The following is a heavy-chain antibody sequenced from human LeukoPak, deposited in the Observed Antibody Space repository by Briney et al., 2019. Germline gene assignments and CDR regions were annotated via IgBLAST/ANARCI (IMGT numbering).Heavy chain of an antibody. CDR2: INPSGGST. CDR3: ARELSPSGNYDC. Sequence: SSVTVSCKASGYTFTSYHMHWVRQAPGQGVEWMGIINPSGGSTSYAQKFQGRVTVTRDTSTSTVYMELSSLRSEDTAVYYCARELSPSGNYDCWGQGTLVTVSS. J-gene: IGHJ4*02. V-gene: IGHV1-46*01. CDR1: GYTFTSYH. D-gene: IGHD1-26*01.